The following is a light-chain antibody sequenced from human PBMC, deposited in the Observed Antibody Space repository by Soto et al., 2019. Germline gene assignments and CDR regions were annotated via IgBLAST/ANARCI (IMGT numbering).Light chain of an antibody. CDR3: QQYNSYST. V-gene: IGKV1-5*03. CDR2: KAS. J-gene: IGKJ1*01. CDR1: QSISTW. Sequence: DIQMTQSPSALSASVGYRVTITCRSSQSISTWLAWYQQKPGKAPKLLIYKASNLGSGVPSRFSGIGSGTEFTLTISSLQPDDFATYYCQQYNSYSTFGQGTKVDIK.